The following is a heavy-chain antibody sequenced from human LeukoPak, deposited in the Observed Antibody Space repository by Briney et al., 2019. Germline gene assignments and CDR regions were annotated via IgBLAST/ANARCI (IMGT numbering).Heavy chain of an antibody. Sequence: GGSLRLSCAASGFTFSSYWMHWVRQAPGKGLVWVSRINSDGSSTSYADSVKGRFTISRDNAKNTLYLQMNSLRAEDTAVYYCARDRGQQYTAMVTGYWSDPWGQGTLVTVSS. CDR2: INSDGSST. CDR3: ARDRGQQYTAMVTGYWSDP. D-gene: IGHD5-18*01. CDR1: GFTFSSYW. V-gene: IGHV3-74*01. J-gene: IGHJ5*02.